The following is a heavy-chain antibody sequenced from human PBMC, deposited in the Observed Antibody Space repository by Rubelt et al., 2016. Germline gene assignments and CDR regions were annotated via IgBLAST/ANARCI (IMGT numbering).Heavy chain of an antibody. D-gene: IGHD2-2*01. Sequence: QVQLVQSGAEVKKPGASVKVSCKASGYTFTTYGISWVRQAPGQGLEWMGWIRTSNGNTNYAQKLQGRVPMTTDTPTSTAYMELRSLRSDDTAMYFCARGYCSSANCLFNWFDPWGQGTLVTVSS. J-gene: IGHJ5*02. CDR2: IRTSNGNT. V-gene: IGHV1-18*01. CDR3: ARGYCSSANCLFNWFDP. CDR1: GYTFTTYG.